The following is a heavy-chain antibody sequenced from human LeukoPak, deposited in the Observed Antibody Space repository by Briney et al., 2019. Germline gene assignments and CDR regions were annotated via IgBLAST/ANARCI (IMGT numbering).Heavy chain of an antibody. V-gene: IGHV3-9*01. D-gene: IGHD1-14*01. J-gene: IGHJ4*02. CDR2: ISWNSGSI. CDR1: GFTFDDYA. CDR3: ARDLTPINPEYYFDY. Sequence: GRSLRLSCAASGFTFDDYAMHWVRQAPGKGLEWVSGISWNSGSIGYADSVKGRFTISRDNSKNTLYLQMNSLRAEDTAVYYCARDLTPINPEYYFDYWGQGTLVTVSS.